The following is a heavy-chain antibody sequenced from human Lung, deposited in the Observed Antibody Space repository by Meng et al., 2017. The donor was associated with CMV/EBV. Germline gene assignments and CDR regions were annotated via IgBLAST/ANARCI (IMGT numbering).Heavy chain of an antibody. CDR3: ARSWDGMDV. CDR1: GFTFSAYA. CDR2: ISITSTYI. Sequence: ESLKISCAASGFTFSAYAMNWVRQTPGKGLEWVSSISITSTYIYYSDSVKGRFTISRDNAKNSLYLQMSSLRAEDTALYYCARSWDGMDVWGQGTTVTVSS. J-gene: IGHJ6*02. V-gene: IGHV3-21*04. D-gene: IGHD3-16*01.